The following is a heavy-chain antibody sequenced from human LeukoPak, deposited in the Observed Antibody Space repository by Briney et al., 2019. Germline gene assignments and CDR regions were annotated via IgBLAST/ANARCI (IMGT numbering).Heavy chain of an antibody. V-gene: IGHV1-18*04. CDR3: ARDPSNTSGWKTWFDP. D-gene: IGHD6-19*01. J-gene: IGHJ5*02. CDR1: GYTFTSHG. CDR2: ISAYNGDT. Sequence: GASVKVSCKAFGYTFTSHGISWVRQAPGQGLEWMGWISAYNGDTNYAQKFQGRVTLTTDRTTSTAYLELRSLRSDDTAVYYCARDPSNTSGWKTWFDPWGQGTLVTVSS.